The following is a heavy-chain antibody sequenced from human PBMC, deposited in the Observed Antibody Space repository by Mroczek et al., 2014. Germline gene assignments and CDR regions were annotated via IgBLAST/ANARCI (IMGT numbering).Heavy chain of an antibody. CDR1: GGSISSYY. J-gene: IGHJ6*03. V-gene: IGHV4-59*01. Sequence: QVQLVESGPGLVKPSETLSLTCTVSGGSISSYYWSWIRQPPGKGLEWIGYIYYSGSTNYNPSLKSRVTISVDTSKNQFSLKLSSVTAADTAVYYCARASGSYDPPYYYYMDVWGKGTTVTVSS. CDR3: ARASGSYDPPYYYYMDV. D-gene: IGHD3-3*01. CDR2: IYYSGST.